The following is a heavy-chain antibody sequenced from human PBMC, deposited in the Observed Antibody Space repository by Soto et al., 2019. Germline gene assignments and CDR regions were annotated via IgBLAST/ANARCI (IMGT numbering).Heavy chain of an antibody. Sequence: PSETLSLTCTVSGGSISSYYWSWIRQPPGKGLEWIGYIYYSGSTNYNPSLKSRVTISVDTSKNQFSLKLSSVTAADTAVYYCARQPIVGATYYYYYGMDVWGQGTTVTVSS. CDR1: GGSISSYY. V-gene: IGHV4-59*08. D-gene: IGHD1-26*01. J-gene: IGHJ6*02. CDR3: ARQPIVGATYYYYYGMDV. CDR2: IYYSGST.